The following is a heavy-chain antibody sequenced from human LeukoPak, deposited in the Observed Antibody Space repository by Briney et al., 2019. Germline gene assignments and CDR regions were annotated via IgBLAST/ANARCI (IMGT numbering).Heavy chain of an antibody. CDR3: ARGPAYCGGDCYSPFDY. CDR2: ISSSGSTI. CDR1: GFTFSSYS. V-gene: IGHV3-48*04. Sequence: GGSLRLSCAASGFTFSSYSMNWVRQAPGKGLEWVSSISSSGSTIYYADSVKGRFTISRDNAKNSLYLQMNSLRAEDTAVYYCARGPAYCGGDCYSPFDYWGQGTLVTVSS. D-gene: IGHD2-21*02. J-gene: IGHJ4*02.